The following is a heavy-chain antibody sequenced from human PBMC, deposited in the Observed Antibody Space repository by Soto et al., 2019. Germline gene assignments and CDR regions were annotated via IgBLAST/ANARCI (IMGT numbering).Heavy chain of an antibody. CDR1: GYTFTSYD. CDR3: ARGKCSGGSCYSGGYYYYYYYMDV. V-gene: IGHV1-8*01. Sequence: QVQLVQSGAEVKKPGASVKVSCKASGYTFTSYDINWVRQATGQGLEWMGWMNPNSGNTGYAQKCQGRVTMTRNTSISTAYMELSSLRSEDTAVYYCARGKCSGGSCYSGGYYYYYYYMDVWGKGTTVTVSS. J-gene: IGHJ6*03. D-gene: IGHD2-15*01. CDR2: MNPNSGNT.